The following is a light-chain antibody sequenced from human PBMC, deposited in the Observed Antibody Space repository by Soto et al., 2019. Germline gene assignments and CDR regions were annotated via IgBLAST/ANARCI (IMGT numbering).Light chain of an antibody. CDR2: EVI. CDR1: SSDVGGYNC. V-gene: IGLV2-8*01. J-gene: IGLJ2*01. CDR3: SSYAGSNIPVV. Sequence: QSVLTQPPSASGSPGQSVTISCTGTSSDVGGYNCVSWYQQHPGKAPKLMIYEVIKRPSGVPDRFSGSKSGNTASLTVSGLQAEDEADYYCSSYAGSNIPVVFGGGTKLTVL.